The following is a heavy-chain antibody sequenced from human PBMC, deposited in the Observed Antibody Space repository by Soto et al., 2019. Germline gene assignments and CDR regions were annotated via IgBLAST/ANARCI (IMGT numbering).Heavy chain of an antibody. CDR3: AKGGSSSARYFDR. D-gene: IGHD6-6*01. V-gene: IGHV3-30*18. CDR1: GFIFSGYG. J-gene: IGHJ5*02. Sequence: QVQLVESGGGVVQPAGSLRLSCAASGFIFSGYGMHWVRQAPGKGLEWVAVISFEGSKKYYANSVEGRFTISRDNSKNTLFLQKNSLRAEDTAVNYCAKGGSSSARYFDRWGQGALVTVSS. CDR2: ISFEGSKK.